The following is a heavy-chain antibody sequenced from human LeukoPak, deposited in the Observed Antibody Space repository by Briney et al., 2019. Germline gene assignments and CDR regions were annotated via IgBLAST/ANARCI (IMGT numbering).Heavy chain of an antibody. CDR3: ARKTYCSGGRCYGENWFDP. J-gene: IGHJ5*02. Sequence: SETLSLTCTVTGGSISGYHWNWIRQSPGKGLEWIANIYYTGNADYNPSLKSRVTISVDASKNEISLILSSVTAADTAVYYCARKTYCSGGRCYGENWFDPWGQGTLVTVSS. CDR2: IYYTGNA. D-gene: IGHD2-15*01. V-gene: IGHV4-59*08. CDR1: GGSISGYH.